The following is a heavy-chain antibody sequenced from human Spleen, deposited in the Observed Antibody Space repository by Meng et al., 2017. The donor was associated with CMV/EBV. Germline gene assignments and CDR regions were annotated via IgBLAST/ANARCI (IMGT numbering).Heavy chain of an antibody. CDR2: IYSGGSST. D-gene: IGHD6-6*01. J-gene: IGHJ6*02. Sequence: GESLKISCAASGFTFSSYAMSWVRQAPGKGLEWVSVIYSGGSSTYYADSVKGRFTISRDNSKNTLYLQMNSLRAEDTAVYYCARGGLGSSDTDYYYYGMDVWGQGTTVTVSS. V-gene: IGHV3-23*03. CDR3: ARGGLGSSDTDYYYYGMDV. CDR1: GFTFSSYA.